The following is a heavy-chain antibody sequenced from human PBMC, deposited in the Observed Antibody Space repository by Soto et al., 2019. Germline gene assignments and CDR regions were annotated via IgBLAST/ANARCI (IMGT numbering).Heavy chain of an antibody. V-gene: IGHV3-74*01. Sequence: GGSLRLSCAASGFTFSSYWMHWVRQAPGKGLVWVSRINSDGSSTSYADSVKGRFTISRDNAKNTLYLQMNSLRAEDTAVYYCAKAGIAAAYMKNEYFQHWGQGTLVTVSS. CDR3: AKAGIAAAYMKNEYFQH. CDR1: GFTFSSYW. J-gene: IGHJ1*01. CDR2: INSDGSST. D-gene: IGHD6-13*01.